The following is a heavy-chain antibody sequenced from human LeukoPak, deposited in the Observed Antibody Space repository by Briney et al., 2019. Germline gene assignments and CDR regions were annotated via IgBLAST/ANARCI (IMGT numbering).Heavy chain of an antibody. CDR1: GFTFSSYG. CDR2: ISYDGSNK. CDR3: ATKSYSGSYRTDF. Sequence: GGSLRLSCAASGFTFSSYGMHWVRQAPGKGLEWVAVISYDGSNKYYADSVKGRFTISRDNSKNTLYLQMNSLRAEDTAIYYCATKSYSGSYRTDFWGQGTLVTVSS. D-gene: IGHD1-26*01. J-gene: IGHJ4*02. V-gene: IGHV3-30*03.